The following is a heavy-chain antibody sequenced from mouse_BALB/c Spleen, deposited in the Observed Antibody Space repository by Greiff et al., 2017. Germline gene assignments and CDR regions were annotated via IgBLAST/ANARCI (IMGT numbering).Heavy chain of an antibody. CDR1: GYSITSDYA. J-gene: IGHJ1*01. D-gene: IGHD3-1*01. Sequence: EVMLVESGPGLVKPSQSLSLTCTVTGYSITSDYAWNWIQQFPGNKLGWMGYISYSGSTSYNPSLKSRISITRDTSKNQFFLQLNSVTTEDTATYYCATNLGLRGYFDVWGAGTTVTVSS. CDR3: ATNLGLRGYFDV. CDR2: ISYSGST. V-gene: IGHV3-2*02.